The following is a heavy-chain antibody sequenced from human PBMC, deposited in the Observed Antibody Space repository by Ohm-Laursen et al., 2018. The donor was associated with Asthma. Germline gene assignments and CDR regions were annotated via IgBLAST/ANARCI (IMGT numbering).Heavy chain of an antibody. CDR2: IYHSGST. D-gene: IGHD1-1*01. Sequence: SETLSLTCAVSGGSISSGGYSWSWIRQPPGKGLEWIGYIYHSGSTYYNPSLKSQVTISVDRSKNQFSLKLSSVTAADTAVYYCASNDGYGMDVWGQGTTVTVSS. V-gene: IGHV4-30-2*01. J-gene: IGHJ6*02. CDR3: ASNDGYGMDV. CDR1: GGSISSGGYS.